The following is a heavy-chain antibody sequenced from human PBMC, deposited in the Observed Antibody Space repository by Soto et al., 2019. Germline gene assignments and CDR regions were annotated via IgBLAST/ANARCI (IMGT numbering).Heavy chain of an antibody. J-gene: IGHJ6*02. Sequence: ASVKGSCKASGYSFTDYHIHWVRQARGQGLEWLGRINPKSGGTSTAQKFQGWVTMTTDTSISTASMELTRLTSDDTAIYYCARGDSTDCSNGVCSFFYNHDMDVWGQGTTVTVSS. V-gene: IGHV1-2*04. CDR2: INPKSGGT. D-gene: IGHD2-8*01. CDR1: GYSFTDYH. CDR3: ARGDSTDCSNGVCSFFYNHDMDV.